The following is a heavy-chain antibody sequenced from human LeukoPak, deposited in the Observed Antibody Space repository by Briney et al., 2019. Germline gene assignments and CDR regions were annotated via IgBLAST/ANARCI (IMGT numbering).Heavy chain of an antibody. CDR2: TTQDGSAK. Sequence: GGSLRLSCAASGFTFSSYAMGWARQAPGEGLEWVANTTQDGSAKYYVDSVKGRFTISKENAQNSLYLQMNSLRAEDTAVYYCARRKGVHNYGSYFDYWGQGALVTVSS. V-gene: IGHV3-7*01. J-gene: IGHJ4*02. CDR1: GFTFSSYA. CDR3: ARRKGVHNYGSYFDY. D-gene: IGHD5-18*01.